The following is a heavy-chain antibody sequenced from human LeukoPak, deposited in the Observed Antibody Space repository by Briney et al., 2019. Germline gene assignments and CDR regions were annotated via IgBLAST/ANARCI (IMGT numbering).Heavy chain of an antibody. Sequence: ASVKVSCKASGGTFSTYAISWVRQAPGQGLEWMGVIIPIFGTANYAQKFQGRVTITTDESTSTAYVELSSLRSEDTAVYYCARGYCSNNICLGRPYFDYWGQGTLVTVSS. CDR1: GGTFSTYA. V-gene: IGHV1-69*05. J-gene: IGHJ4*02. CDR2: IIPIFGTA. CDR3: ARGYCSNNICLGRPYFDY. D-gene: IGHD2-2*01.